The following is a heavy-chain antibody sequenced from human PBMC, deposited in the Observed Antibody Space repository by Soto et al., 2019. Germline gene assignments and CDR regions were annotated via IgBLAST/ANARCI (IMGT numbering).Heavy chain of an antibody. J-gene: IGHJ4*02. D-gene: IGHD3-9*01. CDR2: IIPIFGTA. CDR3: AREAPVLRYFDRGYYFDY. CDR1: GGTFSSYA. V-gene: IGHV1-69*01. Sequence: QVQLVQSGAEVKKPGFSVKVSCKASGGTFSSYAISWVRQAPGQGLEWMGGIIPIFGTANYAQKFQGRVTITADESTSTAYMELCSLRSEDTAVYYCAREAPVLRYFDRGYYFDYWGQGTLVTVSS.